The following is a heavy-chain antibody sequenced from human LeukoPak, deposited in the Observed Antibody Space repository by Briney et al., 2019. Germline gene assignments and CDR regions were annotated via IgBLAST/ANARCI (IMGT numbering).Heavy chain of an antibody. D-gene: IGHD2-15*01. Sequence: GGSLRLSCAASGFTFSSYEMNWVRQAPGKGLEWVSYISSSGDTMYYADSVRGRFTISRDNAKTSLYLQIHSLRAEDTAVYYCARALVVYYYMDVWGQGTTVTVSS. J-gene: IGHJ6*02. V-gene: IGHV3-48*03. CDR2: ISSSGDTM. CDR3: ARALVVYYYMDV. CDR1: GFTFSSYE.